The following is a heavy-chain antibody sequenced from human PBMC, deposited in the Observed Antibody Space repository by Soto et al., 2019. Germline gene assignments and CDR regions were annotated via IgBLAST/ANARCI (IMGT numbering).Heavy chain of an antibody. Sequence: GALRLSCAASGFKFSNYAMSWVRQAPGKGLEWVSLISATGGGTYYADSVKGRFTISRDNSHNTLYLQVHSLTAEDTAVYYCAKDRRAGGNSAFYFDFWGQGAQVTVSS. CDR1: GFKFSNYA. CDR3: AKDRRAGGNSAFYFDF. D-gene: IGHD3-16*01. CDR2: ISATGGGT. J-gene: IGHJ4*02. V-gene: IGHV3-23*01.